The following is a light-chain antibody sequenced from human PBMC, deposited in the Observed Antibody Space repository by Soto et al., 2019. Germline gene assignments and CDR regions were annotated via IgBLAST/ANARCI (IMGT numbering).Light chain of an antibody. Sequence: AIRMTQSPSSLSASTGDRVTITCRASPGISTYLAWYQQKPGKAPTLLIHAASTLQSGVPSRFSGSGSGTDFTLTISRLQSEDFATYYCQQYFTYPFSFGPGTKVDIK. CDR1: PGISTY. V-gene: IGKV1-8*01. J-gene: IGKJ3*01. CDR3: QQYFTYPFS. CDR2: AAS.